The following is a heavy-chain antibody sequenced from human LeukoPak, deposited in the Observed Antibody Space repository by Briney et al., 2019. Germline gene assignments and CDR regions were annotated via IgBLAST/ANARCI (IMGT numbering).Heavy chain of an antibody. CDR1: GGTFSSYA. CDR2: IIPIFGTA. D-gene: IGHD3-10*01. CDR3: AAQGSEAPGSPSYYYYYMDV. Sequence: SVNVSCKASGGTFSSYAISWVRQAPGQGLEWMGGIIPIFGTANYAQTFQGRVTITTDESTSTAYMELSSLRSEDTAVYSCAAQGSEAPGSPSYYYYYMDVWGKGTTVTVSS. J-gene: IGHJ6*03. V-gene: IGHV1-69*05.